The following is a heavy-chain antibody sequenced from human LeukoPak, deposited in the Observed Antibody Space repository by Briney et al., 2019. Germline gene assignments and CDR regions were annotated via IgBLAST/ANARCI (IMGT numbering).Heavy chain of an antibody. Sequence: ASVKVSCKASGGTFSSYAISWVRQAPGQGLEWMGIINPSGGSTSYAQKFQGRVTMTRDMSTSTVYMELSSLRSEDTAVYYCARDLAGNNWFDPWGQGTLVTVSS. D-gene: IGHD6-19*01. CDR1: GGTFSSYA. V-gene: IGHV1-46*01. CDR2: INPSGGST. CDR3: ARDLAGNNWFDP. J-gene: IGHJ5*02.